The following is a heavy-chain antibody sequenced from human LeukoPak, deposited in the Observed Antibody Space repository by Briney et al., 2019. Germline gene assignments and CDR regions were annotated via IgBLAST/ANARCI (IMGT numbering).Heavy chain of an antibody. J-gene: IGHJ4*02. Sequence: SETLSLTCAVSGYSISSGYYWGWIRQPPGKGLEWIGSIYHSGSTYYNPSLKSRVTISVDTSKNQFSLKLSSVTAADTAVYYCARRPEGSKASYYFDYWGQGTLVTVSS. D-gene: IGHD4-11*01. CDR3: ARRPEGSKASYYFDY. CDR1: GYSISSGYY. CDR2: IYHSGST. V-gene: IGHV4-38-2*01.